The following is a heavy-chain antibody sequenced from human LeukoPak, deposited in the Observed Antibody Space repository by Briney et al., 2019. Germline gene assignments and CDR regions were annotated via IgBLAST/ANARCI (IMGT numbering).Heavy chain of an antibody. D-gene: IGHD7-27*01. CDR3: ARGVLTGDPDY. CDR1: GFTFSSDS. V-gene: IGHV3-21*01. J-gene: IGHJ4*02. CDR2: ISSSSSYI. Sequence: GGSLRLSCAASGFTFSSDSINWVRQAPGKGLEWVSSISSSSSYIYYADSVKGRFTISRDNAKNSLYLQMNSLRAEDTAVYYCARGVLTGDPDYWGQGTLVTVSS.